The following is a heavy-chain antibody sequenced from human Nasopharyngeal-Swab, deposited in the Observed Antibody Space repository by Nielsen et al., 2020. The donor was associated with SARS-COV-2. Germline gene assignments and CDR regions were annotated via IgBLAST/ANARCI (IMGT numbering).Heavy chain of an antibody. CDR3: ARERGRGGIWNYYYYYMDV. CDR1: GGSISSSSYY. J-gene: IGHJ6*03. V-gene: IGHV4-39*07. CDR2: IYYSGST. Sequence: SETLSLTCTVSGGSISSSSYYWGWIRQPPGKGLEWIGSIYYSGSTYYNPSLKSRVTISVDTSKNQFSLKLSSVTAADTAVYYCARERGRGGIWNYYYYYMDVWGKGTTVTASS. D-gene: IGHD3-10*01.